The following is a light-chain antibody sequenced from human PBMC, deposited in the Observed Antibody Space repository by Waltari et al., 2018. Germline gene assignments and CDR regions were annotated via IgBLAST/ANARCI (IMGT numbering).Light chain of an antibody. CDR3: CSYAGSYTWV. V-gene: IGLV2-11*01. J-gene: IGLJ3*02. CDR2: DVS. Sequence: WYQPRPGKAPKLMIYDVSKRPSGVPDRFSGSKSGNTASLTISGLQAEDEADYYCCSYAGSYTWVFGGGTKLTVL.